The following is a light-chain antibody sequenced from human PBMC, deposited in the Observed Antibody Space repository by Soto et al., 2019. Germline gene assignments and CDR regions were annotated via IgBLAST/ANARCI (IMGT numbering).Light chain of an antibody. CDR2: DAS. Sequence: DIPMTQSPSSLSASVGDRVTITCRASQSISSYLNWYQQKPGKAPKVLIYDASSLQSGVPSRFSGSGSGTDFTLTISSLQPEDFATYYCQQSYSTPLYTFGQGTKLEIK. CDR3: QQSYSTPLYT. V-gene: IGKV1-39*01. CDR1: QSISSY. J-gene: IGKJ2*01.